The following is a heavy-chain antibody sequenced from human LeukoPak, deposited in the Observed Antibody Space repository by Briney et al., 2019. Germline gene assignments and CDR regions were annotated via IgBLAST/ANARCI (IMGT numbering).Heavy chain of an antibody. D-gene: IGHD2-2*01. V-gene: IGHV4-59*01. CDR3: ARGDFCSSSSCYLRPMDV. J-gene: IGHJ6*03. Sequence: PQTLSPTCTVATGSLSTYYWSCIRQPPGKGMEWNRSILYSGPTTYNPSLKRRVPMPVDPAKPQLSLKLRSVPATDPPIYNCARGDFCSSSSCYLRPMDVWGKGTTVTVSS. CDR1: TGSLSTYY. CDR2: ILYSGPT.